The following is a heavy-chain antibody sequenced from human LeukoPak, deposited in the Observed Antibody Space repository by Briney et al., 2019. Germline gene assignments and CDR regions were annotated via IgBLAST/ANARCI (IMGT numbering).Heavy chain of an antibody. CDR3: ARAPGSGSYSYYYGMDV. D-gene: IGHD1-26*01. J-gene: IGHJ6*02. V-gene: IGHV3-48*02. CDR1: GFTFSSYS. CDR2: ISSSSSTI. Sequence: GGSLRLSCAASGFTFSSYSMNWVRQAPGKGLEWVSYISSSSSTIYYADSVKGRFTISRDNAKNSLYLQMNSLRDEDTAVYYCARAPGSGSYSYYYGMDVWGQGTTVTVSS.